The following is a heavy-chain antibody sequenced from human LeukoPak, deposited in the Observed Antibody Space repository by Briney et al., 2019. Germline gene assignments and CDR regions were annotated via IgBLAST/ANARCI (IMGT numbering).Heavy chain of an antibody. V-gene: IGHV1-18*01. CDR3: ARDRIVVVPAAMWDY. CDR1: AYTFTKYG. D-gene: IGHD2-2*01. Sequence: ASVKVSCKASAYTFTKYGISWVRQAPGQGLEWMGWISTYNGNTGYAQKLQGRVTMTTDTSTSTDYMELRSLRSDDTAVYYCARDRIVVVPAAMWDYWGQGTLVTVSS. J-gene: IGHJ4*02. CDR2: ISTYNGNT.